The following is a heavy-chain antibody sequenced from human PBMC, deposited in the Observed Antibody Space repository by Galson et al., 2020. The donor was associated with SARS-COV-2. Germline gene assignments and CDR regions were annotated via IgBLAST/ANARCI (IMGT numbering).Heavy chain of an antibody. D-gene: IGHD2-15*01. V-gene: IGHV4-4*02. CDR3: ARAADILTFYYQGPCPRCYLDV. J-gene: IGHJ6*02. CDR1: GGSMSSTNW. CDR2: IYRSGTT. Sequence: ASETLSLTCAVSGGSMSSTNWWTWVRQPPGKGLEWNGDIYRSGTTNYNPSLKSRVTISPDKSTNEFSMTMSSVTAADTAVYYCARAADILTFYYQGPCPRCYLDVWVQGTTVTVSS.